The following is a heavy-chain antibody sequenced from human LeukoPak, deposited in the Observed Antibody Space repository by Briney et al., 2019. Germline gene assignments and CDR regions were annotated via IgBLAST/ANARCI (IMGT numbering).Heavy chain of an antibody. Sequence: SETLSLTCAVYGGSFSGYYWSWIRQPPGKGLEWIGEINHSGSTNYNPSLKSRVTISVDTSKNQFSLKLSSVTAADTAVYYCARSRYSSGWLSSGNFDYWGQGTLVTVSS. V-gene: IGHV4-34*01. D-gene: IGHD6-19*01. CDR1: GGSFSGYY. J-gene: IGHJ4*02. CDR3: ARSRYSSGWLSSGNFDY. CDR2: INHSGST.